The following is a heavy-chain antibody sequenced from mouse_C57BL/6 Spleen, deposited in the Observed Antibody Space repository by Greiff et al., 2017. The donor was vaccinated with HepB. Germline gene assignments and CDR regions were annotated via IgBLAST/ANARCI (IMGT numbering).Heavy chain of an antibody. V-gene: IGHV1-78*01. CDR2: IYPRDGST. J-gene: IGHJ3*01. CDR1: GYTFTDHT. Sequence: VQVVESDAELVKPGASVKISCKVSGYTFTDHTIHWMKQRPEQGLEWIGYIYPRDGSTKYNEKFKGKATLTADKSSSTAYMQLNSLTSEDSAVYFCARGDDYDPPFAYWGQGTLVTVSA. D-gene: IGHD2-4*01. CDR3: ARGDDYDPPFAY.